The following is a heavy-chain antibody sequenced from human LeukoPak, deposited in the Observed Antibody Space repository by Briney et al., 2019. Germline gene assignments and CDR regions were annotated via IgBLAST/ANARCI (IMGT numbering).Heavy chain of an antibody. CDR3: ARGRVVVAATRTYNWFDP. J-gene: IGHJ5*02. D-gene: IGHD2-15*01. Sequence: ASVKVSCKASGYTFTSYGISWVRQAPGQGLEWMGWISAYNGNTNYAQKLQGRVTMTTDTSTSTAYMELRSLRSEDTAVYHRARGRVVVAATRTYNWFDPWGQGTLVTVSS. CDR1: GYTFTSYG. CDR2: ISAYNGNT. V-gene: IGHV1-18*01.